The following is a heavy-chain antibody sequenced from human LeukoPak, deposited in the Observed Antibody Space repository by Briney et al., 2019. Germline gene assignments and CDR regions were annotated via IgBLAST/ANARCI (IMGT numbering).Heavy chain of an antibody. V-gene: IGHV4-38-2*02. CDR3: AREPTSGREPTSGRPLDY. J-gene: IGHJ4*02. Sequence: PSESLSLTCTVSGYSISSGYYWGWVRQPPGKGLEWIGRIYSSGISNYNPSLKGRVTMSLDTSKNHLSLNLSSVTAADTAVYYCAREPTSGREPTSGRPLDYWGQGTLVTVSS. CDR2: IYSSGIS. D-gene: IGHD5-12*01. CDR1: GYSISSGYY.